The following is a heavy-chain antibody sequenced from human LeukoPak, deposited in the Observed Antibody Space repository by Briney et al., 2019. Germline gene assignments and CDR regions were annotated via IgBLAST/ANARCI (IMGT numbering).Heavy chain of an antibody. V-gene: IGHV3-53*01. CDR3: TTTAGYNYGQY. D-gene: IGHD5-18*01. Sequence: PGGSLRLSCAASGLIVSNNYMSWVRQAPGKGLEWVSALYIGGNTYYADSARGRFTISRDNSKNTLYLQMNSLRAEDTAIYYCTTTAGYNYGQYWGQGTLVTVSS. CDR2: LYIGGNT. J-gene: IGHJ4*02. CDR1: GLIVSNNY.